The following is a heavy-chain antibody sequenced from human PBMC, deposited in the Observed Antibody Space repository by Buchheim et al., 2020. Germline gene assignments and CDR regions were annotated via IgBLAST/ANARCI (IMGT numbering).Heavy chain of an antibody. J-gene: IGHJ2*01. CDR3: ARSLSGSLSYWYFDL. CDR1: GFTFSSYA. V-gene: IGHV3-30*04. D-gene: IGHD1-26*01. CDR2: ISYDGSNK. Sequence: QVQLVESGGGVVQPGRSLRLSCAASGFTFSSYAMHWVRQAPGKGLEWVAVISYDGSNKYYADSVKGRFTISRDNSKNTLYLPMNSLRAEDTAVYYCARSLSGSLSYWYFDLWGRGTL.